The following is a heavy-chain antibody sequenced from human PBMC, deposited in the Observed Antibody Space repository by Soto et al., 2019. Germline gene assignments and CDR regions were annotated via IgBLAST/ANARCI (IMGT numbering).Heavy chain of an antibody. CDR1: GFTFSSYS. CDR2: ISSSSSYI. V-gene: IGHV3-21*01. CDR3: ARGSELLWFGESDY. Sequence: EVQLVESGGGLVKPGGSLRLSCAASGFTFSSYSMNWVRQAPRKGLEWVSSISSSSSYIYYADSVKGRFTISRDNAKNSLYLQMNSLRAEDTAVYYCARGSELLWFGESDYWGQGTLVTVSS. D-gene: IGHD3-10*01. J-gene: IGHJ4*02.